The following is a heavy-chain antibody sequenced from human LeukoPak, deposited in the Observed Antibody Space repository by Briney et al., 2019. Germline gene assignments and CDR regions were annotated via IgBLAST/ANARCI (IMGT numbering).Heavy chain of an antibody. CDR3: ARGWELHD. V-gene: IGHV1-18*04. Sequence: GASEKVSCKASGYTFTSYGISWVRQAPGQGLEWMGWISTNNGNTNYAQNLQGRVTMTTDSSTSTAYMELRSLRSDDTAVYYCARGWELHDWGQGTLVTVSS. J-gene: IGHJ4*02. CDR1: GYTFTSYG. CDR2: ISTNNGNT. D-gene: IGHD1-26*01.